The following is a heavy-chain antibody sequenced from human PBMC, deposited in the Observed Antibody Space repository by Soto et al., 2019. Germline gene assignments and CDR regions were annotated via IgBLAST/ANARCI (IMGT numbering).Heavy chain of an antibody. CDR1: GGTFSSYA. Sequence: GASVKVSCKASGGTFSSYAISWVRQAPGQGLEWMGGIIPIFGTANYAQKFQGRVTITADKSTSTAYMELSSLRSEDTAVYYCARARELLSGEQGLVLLFAYGGRGTLDIGSS. CDR2: IIPIFGTA. CDR3: ARARELLSGEQGLVLLFAY. D-gene: IGHD6-19*01. V-gene: IGHV1-69*06. J-gene: IGHJ4*02.